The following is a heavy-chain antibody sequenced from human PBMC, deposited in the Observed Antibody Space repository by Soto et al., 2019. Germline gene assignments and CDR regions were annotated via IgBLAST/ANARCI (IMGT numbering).Heavy chain of an antibody. CDR3: AREVPMIGVVITTDYYYGMDV. V-gene: IGHV1-18*01. CDR1: GYTFTSYG. D-gene: IGHD3-22*01. Sequence: GASVKVSCKASGYTFTSYGISWVRQAPGQGLEWMGWISAYNGNTNYAQKLQGRVTMTTDTSTSTAYMELRSLRSDDTAVYYCAREVPMIGVVITTDYYYGMDVWGQGTTVTVSS. J-gene: IGHJ6*02. CDR2: ISAYNGNT.